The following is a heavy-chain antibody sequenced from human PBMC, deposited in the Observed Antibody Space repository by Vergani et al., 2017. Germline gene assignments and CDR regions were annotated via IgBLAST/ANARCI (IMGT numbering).Heavy chain of an antibody. J-gene: IGHJ6*02. CDR2: FYTGGCT. Sequence: QVQLQESGPGLVRPSQTLSLTCTVSGGSISSGSYYWSWFRQPAGKGLDWIGRFYTGGCTSYNPSLKSRVTISVDTPKIQFSLQLSSVTAADTAVYYGARDPLYSTTWPFLLLDMEVWGQGTTVTVSS. D-gene: IGHD6-13*01. CDR3: ARDPLYSTTWPFLLLDMEV. V-gene: IGHV4-61*02. CDR1: GGSISSGSYY.